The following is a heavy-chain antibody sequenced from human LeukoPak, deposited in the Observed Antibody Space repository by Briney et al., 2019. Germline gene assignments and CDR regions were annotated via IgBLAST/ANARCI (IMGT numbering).Heavy chain of an antibody. CDR3: AGHHPRNTVDF. CDR1: GGSISSYY. J-gene: IGHJ4*02. CDR2: ISDIGSI. D-gene: IGHD2/OR15-2a*01. V-gene: IGHV4-59*08. Sequence: SETLSLTCTVSGGSISSYYWSWIRQPPGKGLEWIAYISDIGSINYNPSLKSRVTISLDTSKNQFSLKLSSVTAADTAVYYCAGHHPRNTVDFWGQGTLSPSPQ.